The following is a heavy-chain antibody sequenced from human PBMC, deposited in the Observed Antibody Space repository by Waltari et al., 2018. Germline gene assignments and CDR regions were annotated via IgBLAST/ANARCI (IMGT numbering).Heavy chain of an antibody. J-gene: IGHJ6*03. Sequence: QLQESGPGLVKASETLSLTCSLSGDSLSSGAYYWGWIRQPPGRGLEWIGSIGTFAFGRRTNYNPSPESRLTISADTSKNHFSLRLNSLTAADTAVYYCARVGVPVAIQGRYYYYNYIDVWGTGTRVTIS. CDR3: ARVGVPVAIQGRYYYYNYIDV. CDR1: GDSLSSGAYY. CDR2: IGTFAFGRRT. V-gene: IGHV4-39*07. D-gene: IGHD2-2*02.